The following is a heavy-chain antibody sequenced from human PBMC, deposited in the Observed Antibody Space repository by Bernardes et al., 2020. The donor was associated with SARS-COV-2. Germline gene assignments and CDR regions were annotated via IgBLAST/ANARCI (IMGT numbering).Heavy chain of an antibody. J-gene: IGHJ6*02. CDR3: ARDLVSYGMDV. Sequence: SEPLSLTCTVSGGSISSYDWSWIRQPPGKGLEWIGYIYYSGSTNYNPSLKSRVTISVDTSKNQFSLKLSSVTAADTAVYYCARDLVSYGMDVWGQGTTVTVSS. V-gene: IGHV4-59*01. CDR1: GGSISSYD. CDR2: IYYSGST. D-gene: IGHD3-10*01.